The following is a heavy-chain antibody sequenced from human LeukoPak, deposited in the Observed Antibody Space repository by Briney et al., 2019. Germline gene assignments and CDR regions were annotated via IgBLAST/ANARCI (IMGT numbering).Heavy chain of an antibody. CDR2: ISAYNGNT. J-gene: IGHJ3*02. Sequence: ASVKVSCKASGYTFTSYGISWVRQAPGQGLEWMGWISAYNGNTNYAQKLQGRVTMTTDTSTSTAYMELRSLRSDDTAVYYCARDRGRWPHYAFDIWGHGTMVTVSS. CDR1: GYTFTSYG. D-gene: IGHD3-10*01. CDR3: ARDRGRWPHYAFDI. V-gene: IGHV1-18*01.